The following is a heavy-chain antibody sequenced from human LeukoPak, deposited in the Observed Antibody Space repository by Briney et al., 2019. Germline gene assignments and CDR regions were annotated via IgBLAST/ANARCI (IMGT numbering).Heavy chain of an antibody. CDR2: ISGSGGST. V-gene: IGHV3-23*01. Sequence: PGGTLRLSCAASGFTFSSYGMSWVRQAPGKGLEWVSAISGSGGSTYYADSVKGRFTISRDNSKNTLYLQMNSLRAEDTAFYYCAKDDPAHCSGVSCYYYFDYWAREPWSPSPQ. D-gene: IGHD2-15*01. J-gene: IGHJ4*02. CDR3: AKDDPAHCSGVSCYYYFDY. CDR1: GFTFSSYG.